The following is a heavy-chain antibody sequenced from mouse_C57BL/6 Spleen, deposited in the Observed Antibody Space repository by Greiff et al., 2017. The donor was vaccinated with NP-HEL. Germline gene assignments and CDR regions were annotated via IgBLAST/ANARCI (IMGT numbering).Heavy chain of an antibody. D-gene: IGHD1-1*01. CDR1: GCTFSDYN. V-gene: IGHV1-22*01. CDR3: ASYYGSSWAY. J-gene: IGHJ3*01. Sequence: VQLQQSGPELVKPGASVKMSCKASGCTFSDYNMHWVKQSHGKSLEWIGYINPNNGGTSYNQKFKGKATLTVNKSSSTAYMELRSLTSEDSAVYYCASYYGSSWAYWGQGTLVTVSA. CDR2: INPNNGGT.